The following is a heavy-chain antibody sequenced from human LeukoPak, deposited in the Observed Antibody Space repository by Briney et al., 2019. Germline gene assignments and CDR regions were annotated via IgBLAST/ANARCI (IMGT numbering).Heavy chain of an antibody. CDR3: AKNLADFWSGYVY. Sequence: GGSLRLSCAASGFTFSSYAMSWVRQAPGKGLEWVSAISAGGGSTYYADSVRGRFTISRDNSKNTPYLQMNSLRAEDTAVYYCAKNLADFWSGYVYWGQGTLVTVSS. D-gene: IGHD3-3*01. CDR2: ISAGGGST. V-gene: IGHV3-23*01. CDR1: GFTFSSYA. J-gene: IGHJ4*02.